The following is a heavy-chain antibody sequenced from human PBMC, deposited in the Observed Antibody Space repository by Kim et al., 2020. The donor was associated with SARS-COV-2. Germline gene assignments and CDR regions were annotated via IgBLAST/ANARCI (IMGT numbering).Heavy chain of an antibody. CDR1: GGTFSSYA. Sequence: SVKVSCKASGGTFSSYAISWVRQAPGQGLEWMGGIIPIFGTANYAQKFQGRVTITADESTSTAYMELSSLRSEDTAVYYCARDPVVPAASIGSYYYYGMDVWGQGTTVTVSS. D-gene: IGHD2-2*01. CDR3: ARDPVVPAASIGSYYYYGMDV. V-gene: IGHV1-69*13. CDR2: IIPIFGTA. J-gene: IGHJ6*02.